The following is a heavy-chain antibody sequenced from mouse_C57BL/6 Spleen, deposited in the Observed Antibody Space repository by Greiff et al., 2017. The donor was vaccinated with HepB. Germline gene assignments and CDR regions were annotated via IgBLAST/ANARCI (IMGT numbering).Heavy chain of an antibody. Sequence: EVQGVESGGDLVKPGGSLKLSCAASGFTFSSYGMSWVRQTPDKRLEWVATISSGGSYTYYPDSVKGRFTISRDNAKNTLYLQMSSLKSEDTAMYYCARHDGYSNYLDYWGQGTTLTVSS. CDR1: GFTFSSYG. CDR3: ARHDGYSNYLDY. CDR2: ISSGGSYT. V-gene: IGHV5-6*01. J-gene: IGHJ2*01. D-gene: IGHD2-5*01.